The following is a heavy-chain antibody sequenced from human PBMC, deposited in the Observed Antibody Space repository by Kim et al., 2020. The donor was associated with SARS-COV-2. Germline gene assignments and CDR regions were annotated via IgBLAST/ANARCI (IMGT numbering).Heavy chain of an antibody. D-gene: IGHD1-26*01. CDR1: GFTFSSYA. CDR2: ISYDGSNK. CDR3: ARDRAEWEPRGFFDY. J-gene: IGHJ4*02. Sequence: GGSLRLSCAASGFTFSSYAMHWVRQAPGKGLEWVAVISYDGSNKYYADSVKGRFTISRDNSKNTLYLQMNSLRAEDTAVYYCARDRAEWEPRGFFDYWGQGTLVTVSS. V-gene: IGHV3-30*04.